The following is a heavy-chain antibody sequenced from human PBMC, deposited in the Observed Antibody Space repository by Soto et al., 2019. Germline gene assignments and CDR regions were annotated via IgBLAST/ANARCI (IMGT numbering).Heavy chain of an antibody. Sequence: PSETLSLTCAVSGGSISSSNWWSWVRQPPGKGLEWIGEIYHSGSTNYNPSLKSRVTISVDKSKNQFSLKLSSVTAADTAVCYCASSTSVGSYYGWFDPWGQGTLVTVSS. CDR2: IYHSGST. D-gene: IGHD3-10*01. J-gene: IGHJ5*02. CDR3: ASSTSVGSYYGWFDP. CDR1: GGSISSSNW. V-gene: IGHV4-4*02.